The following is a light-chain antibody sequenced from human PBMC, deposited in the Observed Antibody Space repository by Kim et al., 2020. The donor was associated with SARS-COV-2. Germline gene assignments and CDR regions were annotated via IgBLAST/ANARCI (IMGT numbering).Light chain of an antibody. V-gene: IGKV1-5*03. CDR3: QQYNSYPVH. CDR2: KAS. CDR1: QSISSW. J-gene: IGKJ2*01. Sequence: DIQMTQSPSTLSASVGDGVTITCRASQSISSWLAWYQQKPGKAPKLLIYKASSLESGVPSRFSGSGSGTEFTLTISSLQPDDFATYYCQQYNSYPVHFGQGTKLEI.